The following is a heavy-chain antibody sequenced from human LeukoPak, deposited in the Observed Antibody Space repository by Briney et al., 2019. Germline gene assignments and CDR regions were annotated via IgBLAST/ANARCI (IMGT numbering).Heavy chain of an antibody. D-gene: IGHD1-1*01. CDR1: GYTFSTYE. J-gene: IGHJ5*02. CDR2: MNPNTGNR. V-gene: IGHV1-8*01. Sequence: GASVKVSCKASGYTFSTYEINWVQQATGQGLEWMGWMNPNTGNRGYAQKFQGRITMTRNTSISTAYMELSSLRSEDSAVYYCARVKYNWNDIFENWFDPWGQGTLVTVSS. CDR3: ARVKYNWNDIFENWFDP.